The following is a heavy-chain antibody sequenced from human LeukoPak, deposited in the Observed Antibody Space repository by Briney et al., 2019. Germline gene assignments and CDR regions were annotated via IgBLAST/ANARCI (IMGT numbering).Heavy chain of an antibody. D-gene: IGHD2-15*01. J-gene: IGHJ4*02. CDR2: IIPIFGTA. Sequence: ASVKVSCKASGGTFSSYAIGWERQAPGQGLEWMGRIIPIFGTANHAQKLQGRGTITTDESTSTAYMELNSLRSDDTAVYYSARAGERVAFDYWGQGTLVTVSS. CDR1: GGTFSSYA. V-gene: IGHV1-69*05. CDR3: ARAGERVAFDY.